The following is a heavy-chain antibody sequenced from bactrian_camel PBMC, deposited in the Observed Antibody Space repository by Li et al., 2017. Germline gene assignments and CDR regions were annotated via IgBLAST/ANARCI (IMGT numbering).Heavy chain of an antibody. CDR3: AARWGSPRCSPQILPHDRLTY. D-gene: IGHD5*01. J-gene: IGHJ4*01. V-gene: IGHV3S53*01. CDR2: IDNDGST. Sequence: VQLVESGGGSAQAGGTLRLTCTSSAYFYEMNCMGWFRQAPGKEREGVALIDNDGSTTYTESAKGRFTISKDNANNTLYLQMDSLKHDDTAIYYCAARWGSPRCSPQILPHDRLTYWGQGTQVTVS. CDR1: AYFYEMNC.